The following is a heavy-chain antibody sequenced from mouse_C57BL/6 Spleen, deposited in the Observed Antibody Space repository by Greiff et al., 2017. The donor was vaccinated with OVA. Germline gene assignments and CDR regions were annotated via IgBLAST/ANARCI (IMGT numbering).Heavy chain of an antibody. D-gene: IGHD1-1*01. CDR3: ARGIGITTVVADY. J-gene: IGHJ2*01. Sequence: QVQLKQPGTELVKPGASVKLSCKASGYTFTSYWMHWVKQRPGQGLEWIGNINPSNGGTNYNEKFKSKATLTVDKSSSTAYMQLSSLTSEDSAVYYCARGIGITTVVADYWGQGTTLTVSS. CDR2: INPSNGGT. V-gene: IGHV1-53*01. CDR1: GYTFTSYW.